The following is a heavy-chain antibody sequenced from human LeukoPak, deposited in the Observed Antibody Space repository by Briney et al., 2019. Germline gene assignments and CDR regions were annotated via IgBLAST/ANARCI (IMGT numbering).Heavy chain of an antibody. J-gene: IGHJ5*02. Sequence: GGSLRLSCAASGFTFSSYWMSWVRQAPGKGLEWVANIKQDGSEKYYVDSVKGRFTISRDNAKNSLYLQMNSLRAEDTAVYYCPRDDCSSISCYHNWFDPWGHGTLVTVSS. CDR1: GFTFSSYW. D-gene: IGHD2-2*01. CDR3: PRDDCSSISCYHNWFDP. CDR2: IKQDGSEK. V-gene: IGHV3-7*01.